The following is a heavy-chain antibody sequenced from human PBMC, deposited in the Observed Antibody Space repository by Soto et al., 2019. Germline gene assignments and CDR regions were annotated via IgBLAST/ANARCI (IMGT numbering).Heavy chain of an antibody. CDR2: INPSGGST. D-gene: IGHD3-3*01. CDR1: GYTFTSYY. CDR3: AREAKDFWSGFKEVWFDP. V-gene: IGHV1-46*01. Sequence: ASVKVSCKASGYTFTSYYMHWVRQAPGQGLEWMGIINPSGGSTSYAQKFQGRVTMTRDTSTSTVYMELSSLRSEDTAVYYCAREAKDFWSGFKEVWFDPWGQGTLVTVSS. J-gene: IGHJ5*02.